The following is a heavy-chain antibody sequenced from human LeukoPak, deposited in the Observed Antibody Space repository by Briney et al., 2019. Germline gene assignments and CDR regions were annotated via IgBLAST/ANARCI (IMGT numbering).Heavy chain of an antibody. CDR2: IYTSGST. D-gene: IGHD1-26*01. CDR3: ASANIVGAT. CDR1: GGSISSGSYY. J-gene: IGHJ5*02. V-gene: IGHV4-61*02. Sequence: PSETLSLTCTVSGGSISSGSYYWSWIRQPAGKGLEWIGRIYTSGSTNYNPPLKSRVTISVDTSKNQFSLKLSSVTAADTAVYYCASANIVGATWGQGTLVTVSS.